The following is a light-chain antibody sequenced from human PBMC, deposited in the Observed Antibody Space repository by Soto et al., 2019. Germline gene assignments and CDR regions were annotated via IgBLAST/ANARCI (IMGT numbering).Light chain of an antibody. CDR3: CSYVDTDTWV. J-gene: IGLJ3*02. CDR1: NSDVGGYNY. V-gene: IGLV2-11*01. CDR2: GVS. Sequence: QSALTQPRSVSESPGQSVTISCTGTNSDVGGYNYVSWYQQYPGKAPKLMISGVSERPSGVPDRFSGSKSGNTASLTISGLQAEDEADYYCCSYVDTDTWVFGGGTKLTVL.